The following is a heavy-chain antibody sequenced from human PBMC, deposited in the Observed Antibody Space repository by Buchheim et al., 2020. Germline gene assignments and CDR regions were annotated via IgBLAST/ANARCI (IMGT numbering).Heavy chain of an antibody. CDR2: INPSGGST. CDR3: ARESSGLGRGSGSYYRNTHYYYYYGMDV. J-gene: IGHJ6*02. D-gene: IGHD3-10*01. V-gene: IGHV1-46*01. CDR1: GYTFTSYY. Sequence: QVQLVQSGAAVKKPGASVKVSCKASGYTFTSYYMHWVRQAPGQGLEWMGIINPSGGSTSYAQKFQGRVTMTRDTSTSPVYMELSSLRSEDTAVYYCARESSGLGRGSGSYYRNTHYYYYYGMDVWGQGTTVTVSS.